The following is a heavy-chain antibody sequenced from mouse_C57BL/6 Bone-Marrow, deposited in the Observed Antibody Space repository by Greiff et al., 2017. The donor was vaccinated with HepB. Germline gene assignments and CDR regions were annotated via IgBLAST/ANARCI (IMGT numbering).Heavy chain of an antibody. CDR1: GFTFSDYY. CDR3: ASLTTVVAYWYFDV. Sequence: EVQGVESGGGLVQPGGSLKLSCAASGFTFSDYYMYWVRQTPEKRLEWVAYISNGGGSTYYPDTVKGRFTISRDNAKNTLYLQMSRLKSEDTAMYYCASLTTVVAYWYFDVWGTGTTVTVSS. CDR2: ISNGGGST. V-gene: IGHV5-12*01. J-gene: IGHJ1*03. D-gene: IGHD1-1*01.